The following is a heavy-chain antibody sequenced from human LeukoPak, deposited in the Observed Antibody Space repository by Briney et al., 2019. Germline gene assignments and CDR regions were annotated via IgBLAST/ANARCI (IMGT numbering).Heavy chain of an antibody. CDR2: ISPYNGNT. CDR1: GYTFTTNG. Sequence: ASVRVSCKASGYTFTTNGISWVRQAPGQGLEWMGWISPYNGNTNYVEKVQGRITMTTDTYTRTVFMELGSLTSDDTAVYYCARELSYYGSGNYYQGRGYYFDYWGQGTLLTVSS. CDR3: ARELSYYGSGNYYQGRGYYFDY. D-gene: IGHD3-10*01. V-gene: IGHV1-18*01. J-gene: IGHJ4*02.